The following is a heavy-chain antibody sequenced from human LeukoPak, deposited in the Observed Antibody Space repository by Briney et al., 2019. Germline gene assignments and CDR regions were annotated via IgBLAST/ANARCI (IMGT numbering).Heavy chain of an antibody. Sequence: SETLSLTCTVSGYSISSGYYWGWIRQPPGKGLEWIGSIYHSGSTYYNPSLKSRVTISVDTSKNQFSLKLSSVTAADTAVYYCARDNGGYSGYSRRPPFDYWGQGTLVTVSS. D-gene: IGHD5-12*01. J-gene: IGHJ4*02. CDR2: IYHSGST. CDR1: GYSISSGYY. CDR3: ARDNGGYSGYSRRPPFDY. V-gene: IGHV4-38-2*02.